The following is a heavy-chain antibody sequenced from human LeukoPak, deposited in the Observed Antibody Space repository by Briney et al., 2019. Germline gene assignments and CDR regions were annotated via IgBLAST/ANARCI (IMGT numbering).Heavy chain of an antibody. Sequence: PSETLSLTCSVSGYSFTSGHYWGWIRPPPGKGLEWIANIYHTGSAHYNPSLKSRVTTSVDTSKNQFSLKLSSVTAADTAVYYCARYCTSTTCILRGFDYWGQGTLVTVSS. CDR3: ARYCTSTTCILRGFDY. CDR2: IYHTGSA. CDR1: GYSFTSGHY. D-gene: IGHD2-2*01. V-gene: IGHV4-38-2*01. J-gene: IGHJ4*02.